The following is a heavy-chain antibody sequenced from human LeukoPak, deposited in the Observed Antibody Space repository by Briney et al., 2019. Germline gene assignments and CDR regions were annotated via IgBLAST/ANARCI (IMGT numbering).Heavy chain of an antibody. J-gene: IGHJ4*02. CDR2: FYSGGSR. D-gene: IGHD3-22*01. CDR3: ARTDSSGYYDY. V-gene: IGHV3-53*01. CDR1: GFTVSSNY. Sequence: GGSLRLSCAASGFTVSSNYMTWVRQAPGKGLEWVSIFYSGGSRYYADSVKGRFTIPRDNSKNTLYLQMNSLRAEDTAVYYCARTDSSGYYDYWGQGTLVTVSS.